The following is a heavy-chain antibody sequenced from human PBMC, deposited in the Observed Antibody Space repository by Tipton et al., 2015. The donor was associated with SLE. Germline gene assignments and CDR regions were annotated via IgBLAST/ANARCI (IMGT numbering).Heavy chain of an antibody. CDR3: ARVRSNMVVTDGMDV. D-gene: IGHD4/OR15-4a*01. CDR2: ISYDGSNK. J-gene: IGHJ6*02. Sequence: SLRLSCAASGFTFSSYAMHWVRQAPGKGLEWVAVISYDGSNKYYADSVKGRFTISRDNAKNSLYLQMNSLRAEDTAVYYCARVRSNMVVTDGMDVWGQGTTVTVSS. CDR1: GFTFSSYA. V-gene: IGHV3-30*04.